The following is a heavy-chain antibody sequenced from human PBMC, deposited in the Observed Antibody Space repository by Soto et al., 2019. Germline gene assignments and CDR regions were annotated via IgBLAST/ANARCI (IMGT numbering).Heavy chain of an antibody. CDR2: MNPNSGNT. V-gene: IGHV1-8*01. CDR3: ARGLGAVAGTIPSDY. D-gene: IGHD6-19*01. Sequence: QVQLVQSGAEVKKPGASVKVSCKASGYTFTSYDINWVRQATGQGLEWMGWMNPNSGNTGYAQKFQGIVTRTRNTSISTAYMELSSRRSEDTAVYYCARGLGAVAGTIPSDYWGQGTLVTVSS. J-gene: IGHJ4*02. CDR1: GYTFTSYD.